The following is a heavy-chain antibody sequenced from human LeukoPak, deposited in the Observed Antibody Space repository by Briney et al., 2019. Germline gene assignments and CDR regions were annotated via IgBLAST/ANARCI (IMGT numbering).Heavy chain of an antibody. CDR1: GLTFSSYA. D-gene: IGHD6-25*01. J-gene: IGHJ3*02. Sequence: GRSLRLSCAASGLTFSSYAMHWVRQAPGKGLEWVAVISYDGSNKYYADSVKGRFTISRDNSKNTLYLQMNSLRAEDTAVYYCARDMNNDGRYSTGWGAFDIWGQGTMVTVSS. V-gene: IGHV3-30-3*01. CDR2: ISYDGSNK. CDR3: ARDMNNDGRYSTGWGAFDI.